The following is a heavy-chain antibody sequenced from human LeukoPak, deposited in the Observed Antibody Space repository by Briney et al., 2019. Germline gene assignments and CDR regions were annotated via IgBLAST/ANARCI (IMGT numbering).Heavy chain of an antibody. V-gene: IGHV3-30*02. CDR1: GFTFS. CDR2: IRHDGTDQ. CDR3: AKDGNWASVL. J-gene: IGHJ4*02. Sequence: GGSLRLSCVGSGFTFSVHWVRQVPGKGLEGLTFIRHDGTDQHYADSVRGRFTISRDNSKNTVYLQMTSLRPGDTALYYCAKDGNWASVLWGQGTLVTVSS. D-gene: IGHD7-27*01.